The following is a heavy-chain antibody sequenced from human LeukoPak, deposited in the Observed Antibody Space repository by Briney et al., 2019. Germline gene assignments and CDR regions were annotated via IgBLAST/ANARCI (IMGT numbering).Heavy chain of an antibody. D-gene: IGHD2-15*01. J-gene: IGHJ5*02. CDR2: ISAYNGNT. V-gene: IGHV1-18*01. CDR1: GYTFTSYG. CDR3: ARDVVVVVAATRSNWFDP. Sequence: ASAKVSCKASGYTFTSYGISWVRQAPGQGLEWMGWISAYNGNTNYAQKLQGRVTMTTDTSTSTAYMELRSLRSDDTAVYYCARDVVVVVAATRSNWFDPWGQGTLVTVSS.